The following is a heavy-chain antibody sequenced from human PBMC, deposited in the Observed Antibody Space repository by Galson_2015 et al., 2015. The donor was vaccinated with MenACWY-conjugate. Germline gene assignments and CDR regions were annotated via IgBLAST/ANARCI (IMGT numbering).Heavy chain of an antibody. Sequence: SLRLSCAASGFTFSTYWMHWVRQAPGKGLVWVSRINSDGRSTSYADSVKGRFTISRDNAKNTLYLQMNSLRAEDTVVYYCARLGGNYRTTSHFDYWGQGTLVTVSS. V-gene: IGHV3-74*01. D-gene: IGHD1-26*01. CDR2: INSDGRST. CDR1: GFTFSTYW. J-gene: IGHJ4*02. CDR3: ARLGGNYRTTSHFDY.